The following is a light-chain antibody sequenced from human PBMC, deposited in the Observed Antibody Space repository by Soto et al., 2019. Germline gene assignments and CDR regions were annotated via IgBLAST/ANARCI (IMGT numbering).Light chain of an antibody. J-gene: IGLJ1*01. CDR2: EGS. Sequence: QSSLTRPASVSGSPGQSITISCTGTRSDVGSYNLVSWYQQHPGKAPKLMIYEGSKRPSGVSNRFSGSKSGNTASLTISGLQAEDEADYYCCSYAGSSTFVFGTGTKLTVL. CDR1: RSDVGSYNL. CDR3: CSYAGSSTFV. V-gene: IGLV2-23*03.